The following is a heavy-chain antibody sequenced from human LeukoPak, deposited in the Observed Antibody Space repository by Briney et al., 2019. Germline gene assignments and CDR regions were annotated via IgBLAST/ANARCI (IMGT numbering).Heavy chain of an antibody. D-gene: IGHD3/OR15-3a*01. CDR3: ATGLDGAARVFDL. V-gene: IGHV1-46*01. CDR1: GYTFTSYY. J-gene: IGHJ2*01. Sequence: ASVKVSCKASGYTFTSYYMHWVRQAPGRGLEWMGIINPSGGSTSYAQKFQGRVTMTRDMSTSTVYMELSSLRSEDTAVYYCATGLDGAARVFDLWGRGTLVTVSS. CDR2: INPSGGST.